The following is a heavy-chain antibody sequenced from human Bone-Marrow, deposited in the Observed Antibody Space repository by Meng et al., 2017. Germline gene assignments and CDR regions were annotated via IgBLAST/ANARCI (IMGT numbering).Heavy chain of an antibody. CDR1: GYTFTGYY. CDR3: ASVSPYCSGGSCYPWAFDI. J-gene: IGHJ3*02. D-gene: IGHD2-15*01. CDR2: INPNSGGT. V-gene: IGHV1-2*02. Sequence: ASVKVSCKASGYTFTGYYMHWVRQATGQGLEWMGWINPNSGGTNYAEKFQGRVTMTRDTSISTAYMELSRLRSDDTAVYYCASVSPYCSGGSCYPWAFDIWGQGTMVTVSS.